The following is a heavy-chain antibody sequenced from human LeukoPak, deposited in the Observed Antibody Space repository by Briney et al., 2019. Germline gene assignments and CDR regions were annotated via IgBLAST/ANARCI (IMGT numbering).Heavy chain of an antibody. V-gene: IGHV3-53*01. Sequence: SGGSLRLSCAASGFTFGSYGMTWVRQAPGKGLEWVSVIYSGGSTYHADSVKGRFTISRDNSKNMVYLQINSLRAEDTAVYYCARGTPGYNYVRGQGTLVTVSS. CDR3: ARGTPGYNYV. CDR1: GFTFGSYG. CDR2: IYSGGST. D-gene: IGHD5-18*01. J-gene: IGHJ4*02.